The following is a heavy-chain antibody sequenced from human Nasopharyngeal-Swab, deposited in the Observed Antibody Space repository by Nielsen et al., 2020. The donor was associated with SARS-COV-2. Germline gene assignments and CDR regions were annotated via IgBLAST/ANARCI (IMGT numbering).Heavy chain of an antibody. D-gene: IGHD6-13*01. CDR2: ITPSGGAT. CDR1: GFTFSRYF. Sequence: ASVKVSCKASGFTFSRYFMHWVRQAPGQGLEWMGVITPSGGATNYARKFRGRATMTRDPSTSTVYLDLSSLKSEDTAVYFCASEPGGMAAPGKHFDPWGQGTLVTVSS. J-gene: IGHJ5*02. V-gene: IGHV1-46*01. CDR3: ASEPGGMAAPGKHFDP.